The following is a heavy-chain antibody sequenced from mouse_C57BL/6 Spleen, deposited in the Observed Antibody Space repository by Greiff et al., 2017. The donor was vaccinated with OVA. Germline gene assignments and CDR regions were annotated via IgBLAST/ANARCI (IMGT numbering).Heavy chain of an antibody. J-gene: IGHJ1*03. V-gene: IGHV14-3*01. D-gene: IGHD4-1*01. Sequence: VQLKESVAELVRPGASVKLSCTASGFNIKNTYMHWVKQRPEQGLEWIGRIDPANGNTKYAPKFQGKATITADTSSNTAYRQLSSLTSEDTAIYYCALGTGTYWYFDVWGTGTTVTVSS. CDR1: GFNIKNTY. CDR2: IDPANGNT. CDR3: ALGTGTYWYFDV.